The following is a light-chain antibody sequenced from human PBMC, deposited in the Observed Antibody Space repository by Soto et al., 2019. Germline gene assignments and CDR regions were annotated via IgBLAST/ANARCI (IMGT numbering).Light chain of an antibody. CDR2: AAS. CDR1: QSISGY. J-gene: IGKJ3*01. Sequence: DIQMTQSPSSLSASVGDRVTITCRAGQSISGYLNWYQQKPGKAPQLLIYAASSLQSGVPSRFSGSGSGTDFTLTISSLQLEDFATYYCQQTYSTVYTFGPGTKVEIK. CDR3: QQTYSTVYT. V-gene: IGKV1-39*01.